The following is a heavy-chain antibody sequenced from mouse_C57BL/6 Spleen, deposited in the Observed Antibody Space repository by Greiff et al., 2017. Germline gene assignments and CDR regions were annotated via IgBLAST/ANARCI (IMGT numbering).Heavy chain of an antibody. CDR3: ARSPPYYGNYDDAMDY. J-gene: IGHJ4*01. CDR1: GYTFTSYW. D-gene: IGHD2-10*01. V-gene: IGHV1-55*01. Sequence: QVQLQQPGAELVKPGASVKMSCKASGYTFTSYWITWVKQRPGQGLEWIGDIYPGSGSTNYNEKFKSKATLTVDTSSSTAYMQLSSLTSEDSAVYYGARSPPYYGNYDDAMDYWGQGTSVTVSS. CDR2: IYPGSGST.